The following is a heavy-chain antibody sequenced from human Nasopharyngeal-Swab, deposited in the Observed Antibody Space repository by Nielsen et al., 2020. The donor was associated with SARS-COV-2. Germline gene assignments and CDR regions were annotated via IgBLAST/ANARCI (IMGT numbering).Heavy chain of an antibody. CDR2: IIPIFGTA. CDR1: GGTFSSYA. Sequence: SVKVSCKASGGTFSSYAISWVRQAPGQGLEWMGGIIPIFGTANYAQKFQGRVTITADKSTNTAYMELSSLRSEDTAVYYCARNPVDYDYVWGSYRYRTFDYWGQGTLVTVSS. V-gene: IGHV1-69*06. CDR3: ARNPVDYDYVWGSYRYRTFDY. D-gene: IGHD3-16*02. J-gene: IGHJ4*02.